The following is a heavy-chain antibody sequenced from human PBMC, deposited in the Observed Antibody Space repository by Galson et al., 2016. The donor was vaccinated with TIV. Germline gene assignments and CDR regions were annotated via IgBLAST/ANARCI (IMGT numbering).Heavy chain of an antibody. V-gene: IGHV1-69*01. Sequence: SCKASGGSFGSHVFSWVRQAPGQGLEWMGGIIPLFSTANYAQKFQGRVTITADESTSTAYMELPSLRYDDTAIYYGAKDRNTAMDTYYWYDGMDVWGQGTTVTVSS. D-gene: IGHD5-18*01. CDR1: GGSFGSHV. CDR3: AKDRNTAMDTYYWYDGMDV. J-gene: IGHJ6*02. CDR2: IIPLFSTA.